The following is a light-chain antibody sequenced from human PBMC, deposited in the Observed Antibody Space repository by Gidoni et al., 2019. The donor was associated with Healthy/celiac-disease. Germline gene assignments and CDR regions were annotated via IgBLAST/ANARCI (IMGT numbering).Light chain of an antibody. J-gene: IGLJ2*01. Sequence: QSALTQPASVSGSPGQSITISCTGTSGDVGGYNYVSWYQQHPGKAPKLMIYDVSNRPSGVSNRFSGSKSGNTASLTISGLQAEDEADYYCSSYTSSSTPNVFGGGTKLTVL. V-gene: IGLV2-14*01. CDR2: DVS. CDR3: SSYTSSSTPNV. CDR1: SGDVGGYNY.